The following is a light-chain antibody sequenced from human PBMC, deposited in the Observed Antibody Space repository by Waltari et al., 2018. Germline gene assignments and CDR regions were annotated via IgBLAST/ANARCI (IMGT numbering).Light chain of an antibody. CDR1: QEVSKW. J-gene: IGKJ4*01. CDR2: AAS. V-gene: IGKV1D-12*01. CDR3: QQAYSFPLT. Sequence: DIQMTQSPSSVSASVGDTVTITCRASQEVSKWLAWYQHKPGEPPKLLIFAASSLHSGVPYRFRGSGSGTHFTLTISDLRPDDVATYYCQQAYSFPLTLGGGTKVEI.